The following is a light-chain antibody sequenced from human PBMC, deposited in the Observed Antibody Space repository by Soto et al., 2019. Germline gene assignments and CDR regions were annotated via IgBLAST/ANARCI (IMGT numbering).Light chain of an antibody. CDR3: QKYNSYSWT. Sequence: DIQMTQSPSSLSASVGDIVTITCRASQVIRNDLGWYQQKPGKAPKRLIYAAYTLQSGVPSRFSGSGSGTELTLTISRLQPDDFATYYCQKYNSYSWTFGQGTKVDIK. J-gene: IGKJ1*01. CDR2: AAY. CDR1: QVIRND. V-gene: IGKV1-17*01.